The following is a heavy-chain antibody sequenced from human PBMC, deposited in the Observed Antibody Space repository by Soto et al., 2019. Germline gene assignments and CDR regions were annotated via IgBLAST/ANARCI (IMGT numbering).Heavy chain of an antibody. J-gene: IGHJ4*02. CDR3: AVPPSSWYDDY. CDR2: ISYDGSNK. V-gene: IGHV3-30-3*01. D-gene: IGHD6-13*01. Sequence: QVQLVESGGGVVQPGRSLRLSCAASGFTFSSYAMHWVRQAPGKGLEWVAVISYDGSNKYYADSVKGRFTISRDNSKNTLYLQMNSLRAEDTAVYYCAVPPSSWYDDYWGQGTLVTVSS. CDR1: GFTFSSYA.